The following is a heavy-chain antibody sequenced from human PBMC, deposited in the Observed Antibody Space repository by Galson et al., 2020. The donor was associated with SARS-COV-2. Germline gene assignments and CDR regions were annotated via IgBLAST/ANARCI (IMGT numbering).Heavy chain of an antibody. J-gene: IGHJ4*02. CDR2: ISSSSSYI. Sequence: TGGSLRLSCAASGFTFSSYTMNWVRQAPGKGLEWVSSISSSSSYIYYADSVKGRFTISRDNAKNSLYLQMNSLRAEDMAVYYCARCILTGYYFVDYWGQGTLVTVSS. CDR1: GFTFSSYT. D-gene: IGHD3-9*01. CDR3: ARCILTGYYFVDY. V-gene: IGHV3-21*01.